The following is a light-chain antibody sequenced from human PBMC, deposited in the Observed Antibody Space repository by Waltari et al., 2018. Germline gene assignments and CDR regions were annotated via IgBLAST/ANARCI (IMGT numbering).Light chain of an antibody. Sequence: DVVMTQSPDSLAVSLGERATINCTSSQSLFYTSNHKNYLAWYQQKPGQPPKILIYWASIRESGVPARFSGSGSGTDFTHTISGLQAEDVASYFCLQYLHTPRTFGQGTKVEIK. CDR1: QSLFYTSNHKNY. V-gene: IGKV4-1*01. CDR2: WAS. CDR3: LQYLHTPRT. J-gene: IGKJ1*01.